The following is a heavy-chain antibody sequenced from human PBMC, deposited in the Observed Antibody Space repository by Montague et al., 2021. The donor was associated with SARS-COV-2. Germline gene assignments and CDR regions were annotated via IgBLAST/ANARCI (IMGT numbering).Heavy chain of an antibody. CDR1: GGSISSSTHY. CDR2: IYYRGST. CDR3: ATQEDPSGWIPGPFDF. J-gene: IGHJ4*02. Sequence: SETLSLTCTVSGGSISSSTHYWAWIRQPPGKGLEWIGSIYYRGSTYYNPSFKTRVFISVDTSKKQLSLTLTSVTAADTAVYYCATQEDPSGWIPGPFDFWGQGTLVTVSS. D-gene: IGHD6-19*01. V-gene: IGHV4-39*01.